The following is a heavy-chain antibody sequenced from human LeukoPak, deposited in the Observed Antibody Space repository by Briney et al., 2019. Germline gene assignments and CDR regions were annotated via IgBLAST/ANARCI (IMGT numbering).Heavy chain of an antibody. CDR2: MNPNSGNT. Sequence: ASVEVSCKASGYTFTSYDINWVRQATGQGLEWMGWMNPNSGNTGYAQKFQGRVTMTRNTSISTAYMELSSLRSKDTAVYYCARAAYSSSGTYYFDYWGQGTLVTVS. CDR3: ARAAYSSSGTYYFDY. V-gene: IGHV1-8*01. J-gene: IGHJ4*02. CDR1: GYTFTSYD. D-gene: IGHD6-13*01.